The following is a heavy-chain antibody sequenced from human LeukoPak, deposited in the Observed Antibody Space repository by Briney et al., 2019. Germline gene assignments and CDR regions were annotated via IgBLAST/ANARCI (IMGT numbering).Heavy chain of an antibody. Sequence: SETLSLTCEVYGESLSGYYWTWIRQPPGKGLEWIGEINHFGNTNYNPSLKSRATISLDTSKSQFSLKLSSVTAADTAVYYCARLNLLSVTVFGVVKRNYYYMDVWGKGTTVAVSS. CDR2: INHFGNT. CDR1: GESLSGYY. CDR3: ARLNLLSVTVFGVVKRNYYYMDV. D-gene: IGHD3-3*01. J-gene: IGHJ6*03. V-gene: IGHV4-34*01.